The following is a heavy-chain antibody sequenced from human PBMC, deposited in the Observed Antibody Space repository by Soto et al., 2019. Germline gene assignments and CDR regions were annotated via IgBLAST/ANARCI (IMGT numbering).Heavy chain of an antibody. D-gene: IGHD5-12*01. J-gene: IGHJ4*02. V-gene: IGHV4-34*01. CDR2: INHSGST. Sequence: QVQLQQWGAGLLKPSETLSLTCAVYGGSFSGYYWSWIRQPPGKGLEWIGEINHSGSTNYNPSLKSRVTISVDTSKNQFSLKLSSVTAADTAVYYCARGPEWLRLYYFDYWGQGTLVTVSS. CDR3: ARGPEWLRLYYFDY. CDR1: GGSFSGYY.